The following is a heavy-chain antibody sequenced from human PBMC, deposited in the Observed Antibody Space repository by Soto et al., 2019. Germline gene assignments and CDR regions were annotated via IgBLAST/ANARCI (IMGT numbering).Heavy chain of an antibody. Sequence: SETLSLTCTVSGGSISSGDYYWSWIRQPPGKGLEWIGYIYYSGSTYYNPSLKSRVTISVDTSKNQFSLKLSSVTAADTAVYYCARVDSSTEADYWGQGTLVTVSS. CDR1: GGSISSGDYY. CDR2: IYYSGST. D-gene: IGHD3-22*01. V-gene: IGHV4-30-4*01. J-gene: IGHJ4*02. CDR3: ARVDSSTEADY.